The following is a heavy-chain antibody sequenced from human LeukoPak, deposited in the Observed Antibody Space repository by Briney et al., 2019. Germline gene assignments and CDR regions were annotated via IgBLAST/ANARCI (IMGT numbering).Heavy chain of an antibody. CDR1: GGSISSGGYY. CDR2: IRYSGST. V-gene: IGHV4-31*03. J-gene: IGHJ4*02. D-gene: IGHD5-24*01. CDR3: SGGVDAYKTGH. Sequence: SETLSLTCTVSGGSISSGGYYWSWTRQHPGKGLEWIGYIRYSGSTYYNPSLQSRVTISTDTSKNQCSLQLNSVTAADTAVYYCSGGVDAYKTGHWGQGTLVTVSS.